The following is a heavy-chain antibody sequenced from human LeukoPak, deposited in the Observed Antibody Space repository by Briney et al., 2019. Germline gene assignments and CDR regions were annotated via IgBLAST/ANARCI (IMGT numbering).Heavy chain of an antibody. Sequence: PSETLSLTCTVSGGSISSYYWSWIRQPPGTGLEWIGYIYYSGSTNYNPSLKSRVTISVDTSKNQFSLRLSSVTAADTAVYYCASGVGSGEAFDIWGQGTMVTVSS. CDR2: IYYSGST. D-gene: IGHD2-8*01. J-gene: IGHJ3*02. V-gene: IGHV4-59*01. CDR3: ASGVGSGEAFDI. CDR1: GGSISSYY.